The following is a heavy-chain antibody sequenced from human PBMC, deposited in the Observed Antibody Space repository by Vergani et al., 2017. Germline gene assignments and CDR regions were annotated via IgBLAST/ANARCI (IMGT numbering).Heavy chain of an antibody. CDR1: GFTFDSFG. CDR3: ARGESCYGRLGQ. V-gene: IGHV3-21*04. J-gene: IGHJ4*02. Sequence: QLVESGGGLVKGGGSLRFSCVPSGFTFDSFGMSWVRQVPGKGLEWVSSISGRGTYRLYADPVKGRFSISRDNAKKSVFLQMNNVGAEDTAIYSCARGESCYGRLGQWGQGAQVTVSS. D-gene: IGHD5-12*01. CDR2: ISGRGTYR.